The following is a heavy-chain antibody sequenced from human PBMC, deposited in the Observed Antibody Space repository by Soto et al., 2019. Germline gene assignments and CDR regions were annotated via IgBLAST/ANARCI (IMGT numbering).Heavy chain of an antibody. CDR3: AKFYPRSLGSKGAFDI. Sequence: EVQLSDSGGDLVPPGGYLRISCSYSGFTFSVSGMNWVRQAPGKGLEWVSAISGSGDSTFYSDSVKGRFTISRDNSKNMVYLQMNILRGEDTAVYYCAKFYPRSLGSKGAFDIRGQGTMGTGSS. CDR1: GFTFSVSG. CDR2: ISGSGDST. V-gene: IGHV3-23*01. D-gene: IGHD1-1*01. J-gene: IGHJ3*02.